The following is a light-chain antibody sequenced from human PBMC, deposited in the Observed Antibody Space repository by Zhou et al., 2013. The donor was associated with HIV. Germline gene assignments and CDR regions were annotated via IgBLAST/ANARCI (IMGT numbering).Light chain of an antibody. CDR3: QQYYSYPWT. CDR2: SAS. CDR1: QDISTY. J-gene: IGKJ1*01. Sequence: AIRMTQSPSSFSASTGDRVSLTCRASQDISTYVAWYQQKPGTAPKLLISSASTLQSGVPPRFSGSTSGTNFTLAISCLQSEDVATYFCQQYYSYPWTFGQGTTVEI. V-gene: IGKV1-8*01.